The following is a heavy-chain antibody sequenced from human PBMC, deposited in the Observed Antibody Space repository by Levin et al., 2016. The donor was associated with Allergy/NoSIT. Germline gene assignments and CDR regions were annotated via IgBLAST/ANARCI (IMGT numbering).Heavy chain of an antibody. V-gene: IGHV4-30-4*01. J-gene: IGHJ5*02. CDR3: ARDKDYGDYLHRFDP. CDR2: IYYSGRT. Sequence: WIRQPPGKGLEWMGYIYYSGRTYYSPSLKSRLTISVDTSKSQFSLRLGSVTAADTAVYYCARDKDYGDYLHRFDPWGQGILVTVSS. D-gene: IGHD4-17*01.